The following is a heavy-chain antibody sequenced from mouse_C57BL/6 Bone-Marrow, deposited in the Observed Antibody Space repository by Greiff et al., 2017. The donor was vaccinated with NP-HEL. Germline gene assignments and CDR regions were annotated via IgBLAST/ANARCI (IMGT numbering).Heavy chain of an antibody. J-gene: IGHJ4*01. CDR2: IYPGGGYT. Sequence: QVQLKQSGAELVRPGTSVKMSCKASGYTFTNYWIGWAKQRPGHGLEWIGDIYPGGGYTNYNEKFKGKATLTADKSSSTAYMQFSSLTSEDSAIYYCAREGDYYAMDYWGQGTSVTVSS. CDR3: AREGDYYAMDY. CDR1: GYTFTNYW. V-gene: IGHV1-63*01.